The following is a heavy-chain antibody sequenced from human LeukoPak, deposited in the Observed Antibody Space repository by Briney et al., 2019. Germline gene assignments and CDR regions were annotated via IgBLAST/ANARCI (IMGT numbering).Heavy chain of an antibody. J-gene: IGHJ6*02. CDR2: ISAYNGNT. CDR3: ASVYCSSTSCPRGDYYYGMDV. V-gene: IGHV1-18*01. D-gene: IGHD2-2*01. CDR1: GYTFTSYG. Sequence: ASVKVSCKASGYTFTSYGISWVRQAPGQGLEWTGWISAYNGNTNYAQKLQGRVTMTTDTSTSTAYMELRSLRSDDTAVYYCASVYCSSTSCPRGDYYYGMDVWGQGTTVTVSS.